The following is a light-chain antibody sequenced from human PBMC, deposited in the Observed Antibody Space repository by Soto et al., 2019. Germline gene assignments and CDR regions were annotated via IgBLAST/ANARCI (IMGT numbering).Light chain of an antibody. Sequence: EVVLTQSPGTLSLSPGERATLSCRASQSVSTSFLAWYQQKPGQAPRLLIYDASIRATGIPDRFSGSGSGTDFTLTISRLEPEDSAVYYCQQYGSSPPITFGQGTRLEIK. CDR1: QSVSTSF. CDR2: DAS. CDR3: QQYGSSPPIT. J-gene: IGKJ5*01. V-gene: IGKV3-20*01.